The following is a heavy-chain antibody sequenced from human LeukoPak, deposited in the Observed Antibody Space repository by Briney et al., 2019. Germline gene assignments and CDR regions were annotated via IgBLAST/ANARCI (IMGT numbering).Heavy chain of an antibody. CDR1: GFTFSSYS. V-gene: IGHV3-21*01. Sequence: PGGSLRLSCAASGFTFSSYSMNWVRQAPGKGLEWVSSISSSSSYIYYADSVKGRFTISRDNAKNSLHLQMNSLRVEDPAVYYWALAYYYDTWRAYWGQGTLVTVSS. J-gene: IGHJ4*02. CDR3: ALAYYYDTWRAY. CDR2: ISSSSSYI. D-gene: IGHD3-22*01.